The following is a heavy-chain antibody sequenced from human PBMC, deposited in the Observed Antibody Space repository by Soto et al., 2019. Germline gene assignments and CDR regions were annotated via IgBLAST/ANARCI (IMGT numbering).Heavy chain of an antibody. D-gene: IGHD2-15*01. CDR3: AKDLSSLWWLALGAPLYS. J-gene: IGHJ4*02. Sequence: GGSLRLFCEASGFTFSSYAMNWFRQAQGKGLEWVSYVSANGRNTYYADSVKGRFTVSRNKSKNALFLQLDSLRVEDTAIYYCAKDLSSLWWLALGAPLYSWVPGTLLTVSS. CDR2: VSANGRNT. V-gene: IGHV3-23*01. CDR1: GFTFSSYA.